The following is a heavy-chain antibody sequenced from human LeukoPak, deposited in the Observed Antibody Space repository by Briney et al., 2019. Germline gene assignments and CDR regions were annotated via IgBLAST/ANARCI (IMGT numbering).Heavy chain of an antibody. V-gene: IGHV3-53*01. CDR2: IHSGGIT. CDR1: GFTVCNIY. Sequence: PRGSLRLSCAASGFTVCNIYMSWVRQAPGTGREWVSIIHSGGITHYADSVKGRFTISRDNSKNTLYLQMNSLRAEDTAVYYCVRDRGIASTGGYGMDVWGQGTTVTVSS. D-gene: IGHD6-13*01. CDR3: VRDRGIASTGGYGMDV. J-gene: IGHJ6*02.